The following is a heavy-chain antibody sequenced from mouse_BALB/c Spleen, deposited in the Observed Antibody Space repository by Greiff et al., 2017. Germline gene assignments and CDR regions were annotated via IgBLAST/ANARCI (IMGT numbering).Heavy chain of an antibody. V-gene: IGHV1-18*01. D-gene: IGHD1-2*01. CDR2: INPNNGGT. CDR3: ARWSTATEAMDY. CDR1: GYTFTEYT. Sequence: VHVKQSGPELVKPGASVKISCKTSGYTFTEYTMHWVKQSHGKSLEWIGGINPNNGGTSYNQKFKGKATLTVDKSSSTAYMELRSLTSEDSAVYYCARWSTATEAMDYWGQGTSVTVSS. J-gene: IGHJ4*01.